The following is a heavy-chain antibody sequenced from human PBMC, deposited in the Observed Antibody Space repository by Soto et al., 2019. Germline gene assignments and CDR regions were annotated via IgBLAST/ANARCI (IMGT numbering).Heavy chain of an antibody. CDR1: GGSIRGYS. J-gene: IGHJ6*02. V-gene: IGHV4-59*01. CDR2: VYYSGGT. D-gene: IGHD4-17*01. Sequence: PSETLSLTCTVSGGSIRGYSWSWIRQPPGKGLEWIGYVYYSGGTNYSPSFKDRVTISVDTTENQFSLKVNSVTAADTAVYYCAREETPVSPHYFYYGLDAWGQGTKVTVSS. CDR3: AREETPVSPHYFYYGLDA.